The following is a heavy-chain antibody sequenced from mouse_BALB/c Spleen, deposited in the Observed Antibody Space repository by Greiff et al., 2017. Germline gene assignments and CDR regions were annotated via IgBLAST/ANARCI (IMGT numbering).Heavy chain of an antibody. CDR2: FHPYNDDT. CDR1: GYTFTTYP. V-gene: IGHV1-47*01. D-gene: IGHD2-3*01. J-gene: IGHJ1*01. CDR3: ARRDGPYWYFDV. Sequence: QVQLKQSGAELVKPGASVKMSCKAFGYTFTTYPIEWMKQNHGKSLEWIGNFHPYNDDTKYNEKFKGKAKLTVEKSSSTVYLELSRLTSDDSAVYYCARRDGPYWYFDVWGAGTTVTVSS.